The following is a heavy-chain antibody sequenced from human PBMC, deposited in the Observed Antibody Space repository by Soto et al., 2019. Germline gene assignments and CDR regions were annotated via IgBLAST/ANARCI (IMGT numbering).Heavy chain of an antibody. CDR1: GYTFTGYY. CDR3: ARDRLSENITIFGVVIALYYYYGMDV. Sequence: ASVKVSCKASGYTFTGYYMHWVRQAPGQRLEWMGRIIPIFVTANYVQKFQGRVTITADESTSTAYIELSSLRSEDMAVYYCARDRLSENITIFGVVIALYYYYGMDVWGQGTTVTVSS. CDR2: IIPIFVTA. V-gene: IGHV1-69*15. D-gene: IGHD3-3*01. J-gene: IGHJ6*02.